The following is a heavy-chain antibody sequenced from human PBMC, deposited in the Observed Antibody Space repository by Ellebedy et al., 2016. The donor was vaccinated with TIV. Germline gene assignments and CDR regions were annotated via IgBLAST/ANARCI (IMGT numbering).Heavy chain of an antibody. D-gene: IGHD3-3*01. CDR1: GGSISSSSYY. V-gene: IGHV4-39*01. CDR2: IYYSGNT. Sequence: GSLRLXXTVSGGSISSSSYYWGWIRQPPGKGLEWIGSIYYSGNTYYNPSLKSRVTMSIDTSKNQFSLRLSSVTAADTAIYRCARRKVTIPRADAYFDYWGQGILVTVSS. CDR3: ARRKVTIPRADAYFDY. J-gene: IGHJ4*02.